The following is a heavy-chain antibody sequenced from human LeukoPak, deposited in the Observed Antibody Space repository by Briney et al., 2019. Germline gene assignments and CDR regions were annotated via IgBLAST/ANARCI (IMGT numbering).Heavy chain of an antibody. CDR3: TRRVDATRWYDP. V-gene: IGHV3-74*01. Sequence: GGSLRLSCAASGFTFSTYSMHWVRQARGEGLVWVSRNADSVKGRFTISRDNAKNTLYLQMNSLRAEDTAVYYCTRRVDATRWYDPWGQGTLVTVSS. J-gene: IGHJ5*02. CDR1: GFTFSTYS. D-gene: IGHD2-15*01.